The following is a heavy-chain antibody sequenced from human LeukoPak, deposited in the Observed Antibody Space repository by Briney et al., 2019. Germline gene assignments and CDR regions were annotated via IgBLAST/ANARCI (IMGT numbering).Heavy chain of an antibody. CDR2: ISGSGANT. V-gene: IGHV3-23*01. J-gene: IGHJ4*02. CDR1: GFTFSNCP. Sequence: GGSLRLSCVASGFTFSNCPMSWVRQAPGQGLEWVTAISGSGANTYYSDSVKGRFTVSRDNSRNTLYVQMNNLRADDTAVYYCARDQWDYGHFDYWGQGTLVTVSS. CDR3: ARDQWDYGHFDY. D-gene: IGHD1-26*01.